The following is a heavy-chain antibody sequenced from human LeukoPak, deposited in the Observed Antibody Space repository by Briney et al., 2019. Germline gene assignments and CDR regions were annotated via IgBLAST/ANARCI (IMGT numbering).Heavy chain of an antibody. Sequence: GGSLRLSCAASGFTFSSYAMHWVRQAPGKGLEWVAVISYDGSNKYYADSVKGRFTISRDNSKNTLYLQMNSLRAEDTAVYYCARGEEMATIWFWRVNRDTTFDYWGQGTLVTVSS. CDR3: ARGEEMATIWFWRVNRDTTFDY. D-gene: IGHD5-24*01. J-gene: IGHJ4*02. V-gene: IGHV3-30*01. CDR2: ISYDGSNK. CDR1: GFTFSSYA.